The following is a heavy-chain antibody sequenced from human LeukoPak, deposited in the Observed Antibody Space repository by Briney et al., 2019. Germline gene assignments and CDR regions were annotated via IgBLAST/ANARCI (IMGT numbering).Heavy chain of an antibody. J-gene: IGHJ3*02. CDR1: GFTFSSYW. D-gene: IGHD2-2*01. CDR3: ARDPYCSSTSCPNDAFDI. CDR2: IKSDGSST. Sequence: GGSLRLSCAASGFTFSSYWMHWVRQAPGKGLVWVSRIKSDGSSTSYADSVKGRLTISRDNAKNTLYLQMNSLRAEDTAVYYCARDPYCSSTSCPNDAFDIWGQGTMVTVSS. V-gene: IGHV3-74*01.